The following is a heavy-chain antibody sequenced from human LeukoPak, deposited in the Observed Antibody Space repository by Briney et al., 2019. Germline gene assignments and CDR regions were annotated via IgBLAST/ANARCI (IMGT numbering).Heavy chain of an antibody. V-gene: IGHV1-18*01. CDR2: ISAYNGNT. CDR3: ARDKGDYDFWSGYLFRFDP. D-gene: IGHD3-3*01. J-gene: IGHJ5*02. CDR1: GYTFTSYG. Sequence: GASVKVSCKASGYTFTSYGISWVRQAPGQGLEWMGWISAYNGNTNYAQKLQGGVTMTTDTSTSTAYMELRSLRSDDTAVYYCARDKGDYDFWSGYLFRFDPWGQGTLVTVSS.